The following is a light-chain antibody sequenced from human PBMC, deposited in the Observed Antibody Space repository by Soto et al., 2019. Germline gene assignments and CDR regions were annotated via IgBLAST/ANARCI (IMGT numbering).Light chain of an antibody. V-gene: IGLV2-8*01. J-gene: IGLJ2*01. Sequence: QSALTQPPSASGSPGQSVTISCTGTSSDYVSWYQQHPGKVPKLIIYEVSKRPSGIPDRFSGSKSGNTASLTVSGLQAEDEADYYCSSYAGGDVIFGEGTKLTVL. CDR3: SSYAGGDVI. CDR2: EVS. CDR1: SSDY.